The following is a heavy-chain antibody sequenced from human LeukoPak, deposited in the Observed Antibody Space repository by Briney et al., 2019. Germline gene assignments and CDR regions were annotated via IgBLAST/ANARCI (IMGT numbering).Heavy chain of an antibody. CDR3: VRAVEYYYDSSGYAVDY. Sequence: GGSLRLSCAASGFTFNNYEMDWVRRAPGKGLEWVSSISSSSSNIYYADSVTGRFTISRDNAKNSLYLQMNSLRAEDTAVYYCVRAVEYYYDSSGYAVDYWGQGTLVTVSS. J-gene: IGHJ4*02. CDR1: GFTFNNYE. V-gene: IGHV3-21*01. CDR2: ISSSSSNI. D-gene: IGHD3-22*01.